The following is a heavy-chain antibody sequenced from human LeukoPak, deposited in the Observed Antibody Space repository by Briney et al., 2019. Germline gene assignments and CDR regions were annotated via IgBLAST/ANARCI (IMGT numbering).Heavy chain of an antibody. CDR1: GGSISSSSYY. D-gene: IGHD2-15*01. Sequence: SETLSLTCTVSGGSISSSSYYWGWIRQPPGKGLEWIGSIYYSGSTYYNPSLKSRVTISVDTSKNQFSLKLSSVTAADTAVYYCARGPPNCSGGSCRLMGGMDVWGQGTTVTVSS. CDR3: ARGPPNCSGGSCRLMGGMDV. CDR2: IYYSGST. V-gene: IGHV4-39*07. J-gene: IGHJ6*02.